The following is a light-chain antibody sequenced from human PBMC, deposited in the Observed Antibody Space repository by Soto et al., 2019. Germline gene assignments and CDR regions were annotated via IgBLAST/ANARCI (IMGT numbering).Light chain of an antibody. J-gene: IGKJ1*01. Sequence: DIQMTQSPSTVSESVGDRVPIPCRASQSISSWLAWYQQKPGKPPKLLIYKASSVESGVPSRCSGSGSGTEFPLTISSLQPDDFATYDCQQYNSYWTFGQGTKVDI. V-gene: IGKV1-5*03. CDR2: KAS. CDR1: QSISSW. CDR3: QQYNSYWT.